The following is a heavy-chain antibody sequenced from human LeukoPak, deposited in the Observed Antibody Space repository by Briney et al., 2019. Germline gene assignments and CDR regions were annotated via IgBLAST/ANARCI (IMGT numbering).Heavy chain of an antibody. J-gene: IGHJ4*02. CDR2: IYHSGST. CDR1: GYSISSGYY. CDR3: ARLAAAGTFYFDY. Sequence: SETLSLTCAVSGYSISSGYYRGWIRQPPGKGLEWIGSIYHSGSTYYNPSLKSRVTISVDTSKNQFSLKLSSVTAADTAVYYCARLAAAGTFYFDYWGQGTLVTVSS. V-gene: IGHV4-38-2*01. D-gene: IGHD6-13*01.